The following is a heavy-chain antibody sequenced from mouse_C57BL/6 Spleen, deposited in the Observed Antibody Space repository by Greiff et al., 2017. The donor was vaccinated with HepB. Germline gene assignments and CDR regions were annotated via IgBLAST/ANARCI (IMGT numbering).Heavy chain of an antibody. J-gene: IGHJ3*01. V-gene: IGHV5-4*01. CDR1: GFTFSSYA. Sequence: EVKLVESGGGLVKPGGSLKLSCAASGFTFSSYAMSWVRQTPEKRLEWVATISDGGSYTYSPDNVKGRFTISRDNAKNNLYLQMSHLKSEDTAMYYCAREDSNFEGFAYWGQGTLVTVSA. CDR2: ISDGGSYT. D-gene: IGHD2-5*01. CDR3: AREDSNFEGFAY.